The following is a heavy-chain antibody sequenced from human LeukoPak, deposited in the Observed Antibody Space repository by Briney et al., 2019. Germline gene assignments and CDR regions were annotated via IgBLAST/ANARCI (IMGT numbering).Heavy chain of an antibody. Sequence: AASVKVSCKASGGTFSSYAISWVRQAPGQGLEWMGGIIPIFGTANYAQKFQGRVTITADESTSTAYMELSSLRSEDTAVYYCAILYIAAASTIDYWGQGTLVTVSS. CDR2: IIPIFGTA. CDR3: AILYIAAASTIDY. CDR1: GGTFSSYA. J-gene: IGHJ4*02. D-gene: IGHD6-13*01. V-gene: IGHV1-69*13.